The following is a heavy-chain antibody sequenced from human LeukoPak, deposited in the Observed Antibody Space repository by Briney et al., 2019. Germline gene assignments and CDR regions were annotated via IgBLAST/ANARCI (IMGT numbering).Heavy chain of an antibody. CDR1: GFTFSSYW. V-gene: IGHV3-74*01. CDR2: INSDGSST. D-gene: IGHD1-26*01. Sequence: GGSLRLSCAASGFTFSSYWMHWVRQAPGKGLVWVSRINSDGSSTSYADSVKGRFTISRDNAKNTLYLQMDSLRAEDTAVYYCARDRSYSGRYFDYWGQGTLVTVSS. J-gene: IGHJ4*02. CDR3: ARDRSYSGRYFDY.